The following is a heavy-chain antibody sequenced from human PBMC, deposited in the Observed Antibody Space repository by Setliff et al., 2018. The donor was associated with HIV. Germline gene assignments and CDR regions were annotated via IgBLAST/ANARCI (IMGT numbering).Heavy chain of an antibody. V-gene: IGHV1-2*06. J-gene: IGHJ4*02. CDR3: ARQLSNSFDS. Sequence: GASVKVSCKASGYTFTDYFIHWVRQAPGQGLEWMGRINPNSGGTNHAQKFQGRVTLTRDTSINTAYLELSGLRSDDTAGYFCARQLSNSFDSWGQGNLVTVSS. CDR2: INPNSGGT. D-gene: IGHD1-1*01. CDR1: GYTFTDYF.